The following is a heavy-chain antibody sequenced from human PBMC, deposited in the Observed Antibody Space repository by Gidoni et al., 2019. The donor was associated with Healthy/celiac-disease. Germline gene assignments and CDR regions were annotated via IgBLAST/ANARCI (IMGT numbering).Heavy chain of an antibody. CDR3: ARHDSGSYLVDY. J-gene: IGHJ4*02. CDR1: GGSFSGYY. Sequence: QVQLQQWCAGLLKPPETLSLTCAVYGGSFSGYYWSWIRQPPGKGLEWIGEINHSGSTNYNPALKSRVTISVDTSKNQFSLKLSSVTAADTAVYYCARHDSGSYLVDYWGQGTLVTVSS. V-gene: IGHV4-34*01. CDR2: INHSGST. D-gene: IGHD1-26*01.